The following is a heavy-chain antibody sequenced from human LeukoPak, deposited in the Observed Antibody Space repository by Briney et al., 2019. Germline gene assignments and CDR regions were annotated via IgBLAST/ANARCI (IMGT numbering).Heavy chain of an antibody. CDR2: ISSSSSYI. CDR1: GSTFSSYS. J-gene: IGHJ4*02. D-gene: IGHD6-13*01. V-gene: IGHV3-21*01. CDR3: ARVPKSQQQLGDFDY. Sequence: PGGSLRLSCAASGSTFSSYSMNWVRQAPGKGLEWVSSISSSSSYIYYADSVKGRFTISKDNAKNSLYLQMNSLRAEDTAVYYRARVPKSQQQLGDFDYWGQGTLVTVSS.